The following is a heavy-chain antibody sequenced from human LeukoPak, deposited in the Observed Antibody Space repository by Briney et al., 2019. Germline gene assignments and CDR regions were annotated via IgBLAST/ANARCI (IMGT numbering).Heavy chain of an antibody. Sequence: SETLSLTCTVSGGSISRSNFYWGWIRQPPGEGLEWIGSVSYSGSPYYNPSLKSRVTISVDRSKNQFSLKLNSVTAADTAIYYCAREGFLAHWFDPWGQGTLVTVSS. CDR3: AREGFLAHWFDP. CDR1: GGSISRSNFY. J-gene: IGHJ5*02. D-gene: IGHD3-10*01. V-gene: IGHV4-39*07. CDR2: VSYSGSP.